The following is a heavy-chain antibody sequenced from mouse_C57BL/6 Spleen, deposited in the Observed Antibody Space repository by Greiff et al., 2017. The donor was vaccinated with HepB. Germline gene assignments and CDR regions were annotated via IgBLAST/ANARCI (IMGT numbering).Heavy chain of an antibody. Sequence: VQLQQSGPELVKPGASVKISCKASGYSFTGYYMNWVKQSPEKSLEWIGEINPSTGGTTYNQKFKAKATLTVDKSSSTAYMQLKSVTSEDSAVYYCARDSFDYWGQGTTLTVSS. CDR3: ARDSFDY. J-gene: IGHJ2*01. V-gene: IGHV1-42*01. CDR2: INPSTGGT. CDR1: GYSFTGYY.